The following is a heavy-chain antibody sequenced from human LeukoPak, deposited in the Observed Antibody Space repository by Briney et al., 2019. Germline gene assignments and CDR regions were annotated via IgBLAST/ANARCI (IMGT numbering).Heavy chain of an antibody. D-gene: IGHD3-3*01. V-gene: IGHV4-59*01. J-gene: IGHJ6*03. CDR3: ARVTVRSGRIEYYYYYMDV. CDR2: IYYSGST. Sequence: SETLSLTCTVSGGSISSYYWSWIRQPSGKGLEWIGYIYYSGSTNYNPSLKSRVTISVDTSKNQFSLKLSSVTAADTAVYYCARVTVRSGRIEYYYYYMDVWGKGTTVTVSS. CDR1: GGSISSYY.